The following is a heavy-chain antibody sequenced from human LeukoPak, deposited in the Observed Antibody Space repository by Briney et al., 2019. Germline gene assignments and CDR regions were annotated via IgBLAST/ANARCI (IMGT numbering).Heavy chain of an antibody. Sequence: SETLSLTCAVYGGSFSGYYWSWIRQPPGKGLEWIGEINHSGSTNYNPSLKSRVTISVDTSKNQFSLKLSSVTAADTAVYYCARAPLWLGELFGNYFDYWGQGTLVTVSS. J-gene: IGHJ4*02. V-gene: IGHV4-34*01. CDR1: GGSFSGYY. D-gene: IGHD3-10*01. CDR3: ARAPLWLGELFGNYFDY. CDR2: INHSGST.